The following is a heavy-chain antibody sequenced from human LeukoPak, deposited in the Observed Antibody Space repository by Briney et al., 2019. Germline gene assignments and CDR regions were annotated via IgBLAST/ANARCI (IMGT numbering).Heavy chain of an antibody. CDR3: ARGRGLWFGEYGLFDY. Sequence: SETLSLTCTVSGGSISSYYWSWIRQPPGKGLEWIGYIYYSGSTNYNPSLKSRVTIPVDTSKNQFSLKLSSVTAADTAVYYCARGRGLWFGEYGLFDYWGQGTLVTVSS. V-gene: IGHV4-59*01. CDR2: IYYSGST. J-gene: IGHJ4*02. D-gene: IGHD3-10*01. CDR1: GGSISSYY.